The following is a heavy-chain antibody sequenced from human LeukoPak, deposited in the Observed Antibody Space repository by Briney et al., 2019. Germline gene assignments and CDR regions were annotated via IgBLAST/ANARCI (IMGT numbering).Heavy chain of an antibody. J-gene: IGHJ4*02. CDR1: GGTFSSYA. CDR3: ARGGVGYCSSTSCYRFDY. V-gene: IGHV1-69*06. CDR2: IIPIFGTA. Sequence: SVKVSCKASGGTFSSYAISWVRQAPGQGLEWMGGIIPIFGTANYAQKFQGRVTITADKSTSTAYVELSSLRSEDTAVYYCARGGVGYCSSTSCYRFDYWGQGTLVTVSS. D-gene: IGHD2-2*01.